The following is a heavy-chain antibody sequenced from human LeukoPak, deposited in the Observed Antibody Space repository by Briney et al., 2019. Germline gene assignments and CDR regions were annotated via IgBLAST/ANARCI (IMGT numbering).Heavy chain of an antibody. V-gene: IGHV4-31*03. Sequence: SETLSLTCTVSSGSISSGGYYWSWIRQHPGKGLEWIGYIYYSGSTYYNPSLKSRVTISVDTSKNQFSLKLSSVTAADTAVYYCARSRLSGSYLDYWGQGTLVTVSS. J-gene: IGHJ4*02. CDR1: SGSISSGGYY. CDR3: ARSRLSGSYLDY. D-gene: IGHD1-26*01. CDR2: IYYSGST.